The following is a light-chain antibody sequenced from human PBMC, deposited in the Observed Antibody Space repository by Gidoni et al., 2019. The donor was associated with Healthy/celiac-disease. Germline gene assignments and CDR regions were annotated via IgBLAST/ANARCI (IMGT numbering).Light chain of an antibody. CDR3: QQSYSIPWT. CDR2: AAS. J-gene: IGKJ1*01. Sequence: DIQITQSPSSLSASVGDRVTITCRASQSISIYLNWYQQKPGKAPKLLIYAASTLQSGVPSRFSGSASGTDFTLTISSLQPEDFATYYCQQSYSIPWTFGQGTKVEIK. CDR1: QSISIY. V-gene: IGKV1-39*01.